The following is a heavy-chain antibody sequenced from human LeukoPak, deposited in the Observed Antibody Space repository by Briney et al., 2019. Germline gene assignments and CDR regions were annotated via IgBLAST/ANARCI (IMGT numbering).Heavy chain of an antibody. Sequence: SSETLSLTCTVSGGSISSGGYFWTWIRQHPGKGLEWIGYIYYSGSTYYDPPLKSRVTISGDTSKNQFSLKLSSVTAADTAVYYCARARSSYYFDYWGQGTLVTVSS. CDR1: GGSISSGGYF. D-gene: IGHD2-15*01. CDR2: IYYSGST. CDR3: ARARSSYYFDY. J-gene: IGHJ4*02. V-gene: IGHV4-31*03.